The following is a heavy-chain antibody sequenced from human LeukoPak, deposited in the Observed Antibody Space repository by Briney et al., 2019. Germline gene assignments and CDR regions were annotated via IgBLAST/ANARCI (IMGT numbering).Heavy chain of an antibody. CDR2: ISWNSGSI. CDR3: AKGLFGVVIGNYFDY. J-gene: IGHJ4*02. CDR1: GFTFDDYA. D-gene: IGHD3-3*01. V-gene: IGHV3-9*01. Sequence: PGGSLRLSCAASGFTFDDYAMHWVRQAPGKGLEWVSGISWNSGSIGYADSVKGRFTISRDNAKNSLYLQMNSLRAEDTALYYCAKGLFGVVIGNYFDYWGQGTLVTVSS.